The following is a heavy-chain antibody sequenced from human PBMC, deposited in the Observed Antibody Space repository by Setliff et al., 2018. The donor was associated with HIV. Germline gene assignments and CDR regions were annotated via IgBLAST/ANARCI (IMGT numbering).Heavy chain of an antibody. V-gene: IGHV3-23*01. CDR3: AKTLPTLYPLHDYYFAMDV. J-gene: IGHJ6*02. D-gene: IGHD2-15*01. CDR1: GFTFSRYA. Sequence: QAGGSLRLSCAASGFTFSRYAMSWVRQAPGKGLAWVSGLSGSGVGTYYAGSVKGRFTISRDNSKNTLYLQMNSLRAEDAAVYYCAKTLPTLYPLHDYYFAMDVWGQGTTVTVSS. CDR2: LSGSGVGT.